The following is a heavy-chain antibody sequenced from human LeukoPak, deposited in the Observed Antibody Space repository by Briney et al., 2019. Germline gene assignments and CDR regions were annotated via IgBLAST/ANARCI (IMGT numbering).Heavy chain of an antibody. V-gene: IGHV1-2*02. D-gene: IGHD6-19*01. J-gene: IGHJ5*02. Sequence: GASVKVSCKTSGYTFTGYYLHWVRPAPGQGLEWMGWINPNSGGTKYAQKFQGRVTMTRDTSINTVYVGLSRLSSDDTAVYYCAKGRVVAGTKSLMYHWLDPWGQGTLVTVSS. CDR3: AKGRVVAGTKSLMYHWLDP. CDR1: GYTFTGYY. CDR2: INPNSGGT.